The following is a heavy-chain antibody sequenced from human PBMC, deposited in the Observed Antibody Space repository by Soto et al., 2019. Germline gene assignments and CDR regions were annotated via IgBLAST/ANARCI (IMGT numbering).Heavy chain of an antibody. J-gene: IGHJ4*02. V-gene: IGHV3-23*01. CDR3: AKDYSTVTTDPLSVVLFDY. Sequence: GGSLRLSCAASGFTFSIYAMSWVRHAPGKGLEWVSIITSDGRTYYADSVKGRFTISRDNSKNTVYLQMNSLRAEDTAVYYCAKDYSTVTTDPLSVVLFDYWGQGALVTVSS. D-gene: IGHD4-17*01. CDR2: ITSDGRT. CDR1: GFTFSIYA.